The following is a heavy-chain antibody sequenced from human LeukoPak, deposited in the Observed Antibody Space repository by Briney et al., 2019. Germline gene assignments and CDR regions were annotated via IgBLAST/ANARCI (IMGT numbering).Heavy chain of an antibody. V-gene: IGHV1-3*01. CDR3: ARDHSNYYYGMDV. D-gene: IGHD2/OR15-2a*01. CDR1: GYTFTSSA. Sequence: GASVKVPCTASGYTFTSSAMHWVRQAPGQRPEWMGWINAGNGDTKYAQKFQGRVTIIRDTSASTAYMELRSLRSEDSTVYYCARDHSNYYYGMDVWGQGTTVTVSS. J-gene: IGHJ6*02. CDR2: INAGNGDT.